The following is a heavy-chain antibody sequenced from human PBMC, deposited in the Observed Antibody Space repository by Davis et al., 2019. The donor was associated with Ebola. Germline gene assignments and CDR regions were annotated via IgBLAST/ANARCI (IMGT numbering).Heavy chain of an antibody. V-gene: IGHV3-7*01. CDR2: IKQGGSER. CDR3: ARMDWNDEEAFDV. Sequence: PGGSLRPSCAASGFTFSTYWMSWVRQAPGKGLEWVASIKQGGSERYNVDFVKGRFTISRNSAESSLYLQMNSLAAEDTAVYYCARMDWNDEEAFDVWGQGTMVTVSS. D-gene: IGHD1-1*01. CDR1: GFTFSTYW. J-gene: IGHJ3*01.